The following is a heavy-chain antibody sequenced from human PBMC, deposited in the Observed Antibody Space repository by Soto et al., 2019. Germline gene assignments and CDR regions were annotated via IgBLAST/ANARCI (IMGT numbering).Heavy chain of an antibody. Sequence: QVQLQESGPGLVKPSETLSLTCTVSGGSVSSGSYYWSWIRQPPGKGLEWIGYIYYSGSTNYNPSLKSRVTISVDTSKNQFSLKLSSVTAADTAVYYCARVPEQQLATYYYHYGMDVWGQGTTVTVSS. J-gene: IGHJ6*02. CDR1: GGSVSSGSYY. CDR2: IYYSGST. V-gene: IGHV4-61*01. D-gene: IGHD6-13*01. CDR3: ARVPEQQLATYYYHYGMDV.